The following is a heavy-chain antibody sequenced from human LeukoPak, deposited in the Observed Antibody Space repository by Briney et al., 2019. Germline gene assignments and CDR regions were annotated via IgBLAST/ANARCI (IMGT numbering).Heavy chain of an antibody. D-gene: IGHD3-22*01. CDR3: ARGLSTLDYYDSSGYAY. Sequence: SETLSLTCTVSGGSISSSSYYWGWIRQPPGKGLEWIGSIYYSGSTYYNPSLKSRVTISVDTSKNQFSLKLNSVTAADTAVYYCARGLSTLDYYDSSGYAYWGQGTLVTVSS. J-gene: IGHJ4*02. V-gene: IGHV4-39*07. CDR2: IYYSGST. CDR1: GGSISSSSYY.